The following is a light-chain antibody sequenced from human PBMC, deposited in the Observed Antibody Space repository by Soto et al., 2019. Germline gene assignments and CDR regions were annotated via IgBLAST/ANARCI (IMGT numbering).Light chain of an antibody. Sequence: TLPAPGCRPHGTATTGSCSGTISEIVDHSFVSWYQQHPGKAPILIIYEVINRPSVVSVRFSCTKSGNTATRTTFGLQSEDPADYFYNLYTASESFVFSSGTKGTAL. CDR1: ISEIVDHSF. V-gene: IGLV2-14*03. CDR3: NLYTASESFV. CDR2: EVI. J-gene: IGLJ1*01.